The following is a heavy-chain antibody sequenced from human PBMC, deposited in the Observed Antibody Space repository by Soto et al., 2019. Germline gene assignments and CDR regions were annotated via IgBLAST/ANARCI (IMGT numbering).Heavy chain of an antibody. CDR3: ARQGVPAHFDS. CDR2: IYPGDSDT. J-gene: IGHJ4*02. CDR1: GYSFSGYW. Sequence: PGESLKISCRTSGYSFSGYWIGWVREMPVKGLEWMGIIYPGDSDTKYSPSFQGQVTISADKSISSAYLQWSVLKASDTAMYYCARQGVPAHFDSWGEGILVTVYS. D-gene: IGHD3-3*01. V-gene: IGHV5-51*01.